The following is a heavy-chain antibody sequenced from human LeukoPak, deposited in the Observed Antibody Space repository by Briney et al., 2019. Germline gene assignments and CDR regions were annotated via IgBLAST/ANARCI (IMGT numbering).Heavy chain of an antibody. D-gene: IGHD6-19*01. J-gene: IGHJ4*02. V-gene: IGHV3-23*01. CDR1: GFTFGTHD. Sequence: GGSLRLSCAASGFTFGTHDMTWVRQAPGKGLEWVSGMSGSGDTTYYADSVKGRFTISRDNSKNTLFLQMNSLRAEDTAVYYCAKLAGSSGWYVYYFDYWGQGTLVTVS. CDR3: AKLAGSSGWYVYYFDY. CDR2: MSGSGDTT.